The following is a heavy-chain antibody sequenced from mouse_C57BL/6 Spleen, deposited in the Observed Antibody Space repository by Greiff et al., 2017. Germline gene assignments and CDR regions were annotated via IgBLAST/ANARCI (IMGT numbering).Heavy chain of an antibody. D-gene: IGHD1-1*01. CDR3: ARGGLDYYGSSWYFDV. Sequence: EVQLVESGGGLVKPGGSLKLSCAASGFTFSDYGMHWVRQAPEKGLEWVAYISSGSSTIYYADTVKGRFTISRDNAKNTLFLQMTSLRSEDTAMYYCARGGLDYYGSSWYFDVWGTGTTVTVSS. CDR1: GFTFSDYG. J-gene: IGHJ1*03. CDR2: ISSGSSTI. V-gene: IGHV5-17*01.